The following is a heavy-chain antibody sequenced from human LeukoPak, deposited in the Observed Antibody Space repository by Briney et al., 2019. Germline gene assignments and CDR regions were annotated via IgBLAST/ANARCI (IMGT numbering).Heavy chain of an antibody. CDR3: AKDQSSGWYGWYFDY. CDR1: GFTFDHYA. D-gene: IGHD6-19*01. Sequence: PGGSLRLSCAASGFTFDHYAMHWVRQAPGKGLEWVSGVSWNSDSIGYADSVKGRFTISRDNAKNSLYLQMNSLRAEDMALYYCAKDQSSGWYGWYFDYWGQGTQVTVSS. V-gene: IGHV3-9*03. CDR2: VSWNSDSI. J-gene: IGHJ4*02.